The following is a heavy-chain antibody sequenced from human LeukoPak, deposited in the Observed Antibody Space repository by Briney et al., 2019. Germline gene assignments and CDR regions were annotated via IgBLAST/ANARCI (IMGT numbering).Heavy chain of an antibody. CDR1: GGSFSGYY. CDR2: INHSGST. V-gene: IGHV4-34*01. CDR3: ARWSSSGWRRLDY. J-gene: IGHJ4*02. D-gene: IGHD6-19*01. Sequence: SETLSLTCAVYGGSFSGYYWSWIRQPPGKGLGWIGEINHSGSTNYNPSLKSRVTISVDTSKNQFSLKLSSVTAADTAVYYCARWSSSGWRRLDYWGQGTLVTVSS.